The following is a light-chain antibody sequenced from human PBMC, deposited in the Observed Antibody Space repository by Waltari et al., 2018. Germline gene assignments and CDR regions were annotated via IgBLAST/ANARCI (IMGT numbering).Light chain of an antibody. CDR2: GAT. CDR1: QSVSSSY. Sequence: IVLTQSPGTLSLSPGERATLSCRASQSVSSSYLACYQQKPGQAPSPLIYGATSTATAIPNRFSGSGAGKDFSLTISRPGPEAFAVYYCQPYGSSPGTFGQGTKVEMK. CDR3: QPYGSSPGT. V-gene: IGKV3-20*01. J-gene: IGKJ1*01.